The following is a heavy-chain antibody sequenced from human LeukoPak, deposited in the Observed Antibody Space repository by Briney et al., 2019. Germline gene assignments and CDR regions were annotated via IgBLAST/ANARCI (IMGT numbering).Heavy chain of an antibody. D-gene: IGHD3-22*01. CDR3: ARRDSSGSLDFDY. J-gene: IGHJ4*02. Sequence: GGSLRLSCVASGFTFSSFTMHWVRQAPGKGLEWVAVISYDGSNKYYADSVKGRFTISRDNSKNTLYLQMNSLRAEDTAVYYCARRDSSGSLDFDYWGQGTLVTVSS. CDR1: GFTFSSFT. V-gene: IGHV3-30-3*01. CDR2: ISYDGSNK.